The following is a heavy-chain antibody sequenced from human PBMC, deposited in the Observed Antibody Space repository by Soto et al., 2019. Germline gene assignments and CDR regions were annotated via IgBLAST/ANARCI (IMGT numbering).Heavy chain of an antibody. J-gene: IGHJ5*02. V-gene: IGHV3-23*01. D-gene: IGHD1-20*01. Sequence: EVQLLESGGGLVQPGESLRLSCAASGFTFSNSAMTWVRQTPGKGLEWVSTISGSNGDSTYYADSVKGRFTISRDNSKKTLYLHMNSLRAEDTAVYNCVKHNWNNLGWFDPWGQGTLVTVSS. CDR1: GFTFSNSA. CDR2: ISGSNGDST. CDR3: VKHNWNNLGWFDP.